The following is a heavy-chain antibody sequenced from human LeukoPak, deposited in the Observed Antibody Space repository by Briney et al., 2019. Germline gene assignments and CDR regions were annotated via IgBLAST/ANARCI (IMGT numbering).Heavy chain of an antibody. CDR2: FDPEDGET. D-gene: IGHD2-15*01. CDR1: GYTLTELS. V-gene: IGHV1-24*01. Sequence: ASVKASCKVSGYTLTELSMHWVRQAPGKGLEWMGGFDPEDGETIYAQKFQGRVTMTEDTSTDTAYMELSSLRSEDTAVYYCATAPTLDDYSGWFDPWGQGTLVTVSS. CDR3: ATAPTLDDYSGWFDP. J-gene: IGHJ5*02.